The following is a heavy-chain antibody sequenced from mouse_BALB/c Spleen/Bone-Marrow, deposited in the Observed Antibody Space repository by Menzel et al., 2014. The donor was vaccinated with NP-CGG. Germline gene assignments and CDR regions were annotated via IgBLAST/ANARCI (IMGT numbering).Heavy chain of an antibody. CDR2: IYPGDGST. Sequence: QVQLQQPGPELVKPGALAKISCKASGYTFTSYDINWVKQRPGQGLEWIGWIYPGDGSTKYSEKFKGKATLTADKSSSTAYMQLSSLTSENSAVYLCARSGDSSGYGFAYWGQGTLVTVSA. CDR1: GYTFTSYD. D-gene: IGHD3-2*01. CDR3: ARSGDSSGYGFAY. V-gene: IGHV1S56*01. J-gene: IGHJ3*01.